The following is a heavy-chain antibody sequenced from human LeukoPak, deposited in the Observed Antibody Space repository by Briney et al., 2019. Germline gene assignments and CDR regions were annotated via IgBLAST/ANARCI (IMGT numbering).Heavy chain of an antibody. CDR2: IDYSGST. CDR3: ARDLYSSRTNDAFVI. J-gene: IGHJ3*02. D-gene: IGHD6-13*01. V-gene: IGHV4-39*07. CDR1: GGSISRRLYY. Sequence: SETLSLTCTVSGGSISRRLYYWGWIRQTPGKGLEWIGSIDYSGSTYYNPSLKSRVTVLVDTSKNQFSLKLSSVTAADTAAYYCARDLYSSRTNDAFVIWGQGTMVTVSS.